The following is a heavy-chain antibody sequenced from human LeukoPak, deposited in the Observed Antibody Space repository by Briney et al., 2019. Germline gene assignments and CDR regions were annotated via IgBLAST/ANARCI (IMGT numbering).Heavy chain of an antibody. J-gene: IGHJ6*02. CDR3: ARDSSGYRYYYYYYGMDV. CDR1: GFTFSSYA. V-gene: IGHV3-30*04. CDR2: ISYDGSNK. D-gene: IGHD3-22*01. Sequence: GGSLRLSCAASGFTFSSYAMQWVRQAPGKGLGREAVISYDGSNKYYANSVKGRFTISRDNSKNTLYLQMNSLRAEDTAVYYCARDSSGYRYYYYYYGMDVWGQGTTVTVSS.